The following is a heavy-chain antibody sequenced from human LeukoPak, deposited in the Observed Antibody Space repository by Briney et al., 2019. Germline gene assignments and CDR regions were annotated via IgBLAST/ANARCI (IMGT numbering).Heavy chain of an antibody. V-gene: IGHV1-24*01. J-gene: IGHJ4*02. D-gene: IGHD3-22*01. Sequence: GASVKVSCMVSGYTLTELSMHWVRQALGKGLEWMGGFDPEDGETIYAQKFQGRVTMTEDTSTDTAYMELSSLRSEDTAVYYCATWNYYDSTGYYQYFDYWGPGTLVTVSS. CDR2: FDPEDGET. CDR3: ATWNYYDSTGYYQYFDY. CDR1: GYTLTELS.